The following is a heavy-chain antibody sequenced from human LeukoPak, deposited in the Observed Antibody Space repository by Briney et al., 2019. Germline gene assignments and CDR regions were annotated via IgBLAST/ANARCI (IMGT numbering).Heavy chain of an antibody. V-gene: IGHV3-23*01. CDR3: AQISADTSRDRWSDFDS. J-gene: IGHJ4*02. CDR1: GFTFNTYA. CDR2: LSSTGINT. Sequence: PGGSLRLSCAASGFTFNTYAMTWLRQAPGKGLEWVSALSSTGINTYYADSVKGRFTISRDNSKNMLYLQMNGLRVKDTAVYYCAQISADTSRDRWSDFDSWGQGILVTVSS. D-gene: IGHD5-18*01.